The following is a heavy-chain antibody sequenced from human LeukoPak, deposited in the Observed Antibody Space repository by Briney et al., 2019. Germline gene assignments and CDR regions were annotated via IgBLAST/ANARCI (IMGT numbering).Heavy chain of an antibody. V-gene: IGHV3-64*01. J-gene: IGHJ4*02. CDR1: GFTFSSYA. CDR3: ARALEWEPSDY. CDR2: ISSNGGST. Sequence: GGSLRLSCAAPGFTFSSYAMHWVRQAPGKGLEYVSAISSNGGSTYYANSVKGRFTISRDNSKNTLYLQMGSLRAEDMAVYYCARALEWEPSDYWGQGTLVTVSS. D-gene: IGHD1-26*01.